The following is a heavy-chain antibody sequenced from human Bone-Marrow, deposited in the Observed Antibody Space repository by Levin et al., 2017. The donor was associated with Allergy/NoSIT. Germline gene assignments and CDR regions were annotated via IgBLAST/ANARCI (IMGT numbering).Heavy chain of an antibody. CDR3: ARGYYDSSGYNPYYYYYGMDV. CDR2: INHSGST. CDR1: GGSFSGYY. Sequence: SETLSLTCAVYGGSFSGYYWSWIRQPPGKGLEWIGEINHSGSTNYNPSLKSRVTISVDTSKNQFSLKLSSVTAADTAVYYCARGYYDSSGYNPYYYYYGMDVWGQGTTVTVSS. J-gene: IGHJ6*02. V-gene: IGHV4-34*01. D-gene: IGHD3-22*01.